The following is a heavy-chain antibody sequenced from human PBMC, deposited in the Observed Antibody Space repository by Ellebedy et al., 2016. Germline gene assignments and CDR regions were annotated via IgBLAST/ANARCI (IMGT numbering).Heavy chain of an antibody. D-gene: IGHD6-19*01. J-gene: IGHJ4*02. Sequence: ASVKVSCKASGYTFTSYGITWVRQAPGQGLEWMGWISAHNGHTNYAQKLQGRVTMTTESSTSTAYMELRSLRSDDTAVYYCARTAFSYSSGWYALDYWGQGTLVTVSS. CDR1: GYTFTSYG. CDR3: ARTAFSYSSGWYALDY. CDR2: ISAHNGHT. V-gene: IGHV1-18*01.